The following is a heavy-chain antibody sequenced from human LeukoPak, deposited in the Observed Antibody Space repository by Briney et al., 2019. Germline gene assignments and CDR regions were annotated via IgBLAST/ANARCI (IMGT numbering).Heavy chain of an antibody. V-gene: IGHV3-48*01. CDR2: ISSSSSTI. J-gene: IGHJ3*02. CDR3: ARAMVRGVIMTGSAFDI. Sequence: GGSLRLSCAASGFTFSSYSMNWVRQAPGKGLEWVSYISSSSSTIYYADSVKGRFTISRDNAKNSLYLQMNSLRAEDTAVYYCARAMVRGVIMTGSAFDIWGQGTMVTVSS. CDR1: GFTFSSYS. D-gene: IGHD3-10*01.